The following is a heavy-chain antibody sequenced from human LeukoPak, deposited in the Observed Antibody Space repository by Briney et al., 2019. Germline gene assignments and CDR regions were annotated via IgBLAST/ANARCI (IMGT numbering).Heavy chain of an antibody. CDR2: INPNSGGT. J-gene: IGHJ4*02. CDR1: GYTFTGYY. V-gene: IGHV1-2*02. D-gene: IGHD6-19*01. Sequence: ASVKVSCKASGYTFTGYYMHWVRQAPGQGLEWMGWINPNSGGTNYAQKFQGRVTMTRHTSISTAYMELSRLRSDDTAVYYCARPEQGWYIAELGYWGQGTLVTVSS. CDR3: ARPEQGWYIAELGY.